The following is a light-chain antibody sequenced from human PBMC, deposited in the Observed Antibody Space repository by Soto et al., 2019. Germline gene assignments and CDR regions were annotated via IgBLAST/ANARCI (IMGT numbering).Light chain of an antibody. J-gene: IGKJ5*01. CDR2: GAS. CDR1: QGISSA. V-gene: IGKV3-15*01. CDR3: QQYNNWPLSIT. Sequence: TXTCRASQGISSALAWYQQKPGQAPRLLIYGASTRATGIPARFSGSGSGTEFTLTISSLQSEDFAVYYCQQYNNWPLSITFGQGTRLEI.